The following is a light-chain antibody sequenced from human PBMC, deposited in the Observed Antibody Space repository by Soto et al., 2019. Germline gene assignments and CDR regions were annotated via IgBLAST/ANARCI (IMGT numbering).Light chain of an antibody. CDR2: DNN. CDR1: SSNIGNNY. J-gene: IGLJ2*01. Sequence: QSVLTQPPSVSAAPGQKVTISCSGSSSNIGNNYVSWYQQLPGTAPKLLIYDNNKRPSGIPDQFSGTKSGTSATLGITGLRTGDEVNYYCRTWYSSLRGGVFGGGTKLTVL. V-gene: IGLV1-51*01. CDR3: RTWYSSLRGGV.